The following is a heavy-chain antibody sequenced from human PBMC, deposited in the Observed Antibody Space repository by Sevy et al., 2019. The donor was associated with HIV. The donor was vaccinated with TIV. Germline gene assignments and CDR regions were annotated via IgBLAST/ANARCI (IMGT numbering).Heavy chain of an antibody. V-gene: IGHV3-30*02. D-gene: IGHD1-26*01. J-gene: IGHJ4*02. CDR3: AKDLIAVGPTMELDY. CDR2: IRYDGSNK. Sequence: GGSLRLSCAASGFTFSSYGMHWVRQAPGKGLEWVAFIRYDGSNKYYADSVKGRFTISRDNSKNTLYLQMNSLRAEDTAVYYCAKDLIAVGPTMELDYWGQGTLVTVSS. CDR1: GFTFSSYG.